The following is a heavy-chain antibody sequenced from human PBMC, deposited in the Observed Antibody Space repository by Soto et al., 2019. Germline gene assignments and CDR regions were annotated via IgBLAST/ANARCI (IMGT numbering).Heavy chain of an antibody. D-gene: IGHD3-22*01. Sequence: GASVKVSCKASGDTLSSYAVSGVRQTPGQGLEWMGGIIPIFGTANYAQKFQGRVTITADESTSTAYMELSSLRSEDTAVYYCARVEYYYDSSGGDYYYYGMDVWGQGTTLTVSS. J-gene: IGHJ6*02. CDR3: ARVEYYYDSSGGDYYYYGMDV. V-gene: IGHV1-69*13. CDR1: GDTLSSYA. CDR2: IIPIFGTA.